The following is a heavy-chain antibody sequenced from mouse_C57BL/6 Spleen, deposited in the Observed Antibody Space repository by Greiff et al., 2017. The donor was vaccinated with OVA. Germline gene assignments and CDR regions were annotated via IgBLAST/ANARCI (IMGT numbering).Heavy chain of an antibody. V-gene: IGHV2-3*01. Sequence: QVQLQQSGPGLVAPSQCLSISCTVSGFSLTSYGVSWVRQPPGQGLEWMGVIWGDVSTNYHSALISRLSISKENSKSQVFLKLNSLQTDDTATYYCDKGAMDYWGQGTSVTVSS. CDR1: GFSLTSYG. CDR2: IWGDVST. J-gene: IGHJ4*01. CDR3: DKGAMDY.